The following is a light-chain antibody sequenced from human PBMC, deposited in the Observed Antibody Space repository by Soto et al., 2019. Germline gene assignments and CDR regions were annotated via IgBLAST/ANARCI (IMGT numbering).Light chain of an antibody. J-gene: IGKJ2*01. Sequence: DIQMTQSPSSLSASVGDRVTITCRASQSISSYLNWYQQKPGKAPKLLIYAASSLQSGVPARFSGSGSGTDFPLTISSLQPEYFATYYCQQSYSTPSTFGQGTKLEIK. V-gene: IGKV1-39*01. CDR3: QQSYSTPST. CDR1: QSISSY. CDR2: AAS.